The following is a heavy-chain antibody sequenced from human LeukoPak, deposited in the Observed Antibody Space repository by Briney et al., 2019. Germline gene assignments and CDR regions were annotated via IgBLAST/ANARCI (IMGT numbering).Heavy chain of an antibody. CDR2: IWYDGTNK. V-gene: IGHV3-33*01. J-gene: IGHJ4*02. Sequence: TGGSLRLSCAASGFTFSSYGMHWVRQAPGKGLEWVAVIWYDGTNKYYADSVKGRFTISGDNSKNTLYLQMNSLRAEDTAVYYCARDSGSYSSGGFDYWGQGTLVTVSS. CDR3: ARDSGSYSSGGFDY. D-gene: IGHD1-26*01. CDR1: GFTFSSYG.